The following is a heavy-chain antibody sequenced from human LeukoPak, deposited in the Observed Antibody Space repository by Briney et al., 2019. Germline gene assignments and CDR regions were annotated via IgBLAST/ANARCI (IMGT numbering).Heavy chain of an antibody. CDR1: GFTVSSHY. CDR3: AREGSHYYDSSGYLINPFDY. CDR2: IYSGGST. Sequence: GGSLRLSCAASGFTVSSHYMSWVRQAPGKGLEWVSVIYSGGSTYYADSVTGRFTISRDNSKNTLYLQMNSLRAEDTAVYYCAREGSHYYDSSGYLINPFDYWGQGTLVTVSS. J-gene: IGHJ4*02. V-gene: IGHV3-53*01. D-gene: IGHD3-22*01.